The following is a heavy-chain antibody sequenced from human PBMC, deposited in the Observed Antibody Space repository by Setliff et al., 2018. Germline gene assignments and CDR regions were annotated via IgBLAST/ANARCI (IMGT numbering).Heavy chain of an antibody. CDR1: GYTFISYG. CDR2: INPNSGGT. Sequence: GASVKVSCKASGYTFISYGISWVRQAPGQGLEWMGWINPNSGGTNYAQKFQGWVTMTRDTSISTAYMELSRLRSDDTAVYYCARVRRELVDYWGQGTLVTVSS. J-gene: IGHJ4*02. CDR3: ARVRRELVDY. D-gene: IGHD1-26*01. V-gene: IGHV1-2*04.